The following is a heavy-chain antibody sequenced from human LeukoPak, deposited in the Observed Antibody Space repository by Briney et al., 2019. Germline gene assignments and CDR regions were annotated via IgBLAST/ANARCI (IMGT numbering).Heavy chain of an antibody. CDR2: ISDTGIYT. J-gene: IGHJ4*02. CDR3: ARDRHSTGWYYFDY. D-gene: IGHD6-19*01. V-gene: IGHV3-11*06. CDR1: GFSFGDYY. Sequence: GGSLRLSCAASGFSFGDYYMSWIRQAPGKGLEWISFISDTGIYTKYAASVKGRFTISRDNAANPLYLQMNSLRDEDTAVYYCARDRHSTGWYYFDYWGQGTLVTVSS.